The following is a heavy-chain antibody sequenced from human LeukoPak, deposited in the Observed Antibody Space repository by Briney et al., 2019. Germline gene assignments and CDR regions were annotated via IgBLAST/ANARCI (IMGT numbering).Heavy chain of an antibody. V-gene: IGHV3-69-1*01. CDR3: AGFDGYCSSTSCYPPLFDY. Sequence: SISSSSYIYYADSVKGRFTISRDNAKNSLYLQMNSLRAEDTAVYYCAGFDGYCSSTSCYPPLFDYWGQGTLVTVSS. J-gene: IGHJ4*02. CDR2: ISSSSYI. D-gene: IGHD2-2*01.